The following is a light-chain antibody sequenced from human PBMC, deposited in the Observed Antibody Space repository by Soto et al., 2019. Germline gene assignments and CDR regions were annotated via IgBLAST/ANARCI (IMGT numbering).Light chain of an antibody. V-gene: IGLV1-44*01. J-gene: IGLJ7*01. CDR3: VAWDESLNGWV. Sequence: QSVLTQPPSASGTSGQRVIISCSGSSSNIGHNAVNWFQQDPGTAPKVLIYSNNHRPSGVPDRFSGSKSGTSASLAISGLQSEDEADYYCVAWDESLNGWVFGGGTQLTVL. CDR1: SSNIGHNA. CDR2: SNN.